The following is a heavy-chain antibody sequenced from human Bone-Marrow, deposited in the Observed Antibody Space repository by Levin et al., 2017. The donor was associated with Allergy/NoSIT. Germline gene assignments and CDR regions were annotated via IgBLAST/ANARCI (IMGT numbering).Heavy chain of an antibody. CDR2: INPNSGGT. Sequence: GESLKISCKASGYTFTGYYMHWVRQAPGQGLEWMGRINPNSGGTNYAQKFQGRVTMTRDTSISTAYMELSRLRSDDTAVYYCARVPRIAARTQYNWFDPWGQGTLVTVSS. J-gene: IGHJ5*02. D-gene: IGHD6-6*01. CDR3: ARVPRIAARTQYNWFDP. V-gene: IGHV1-2*06. CDR1: GYTFTGYY.